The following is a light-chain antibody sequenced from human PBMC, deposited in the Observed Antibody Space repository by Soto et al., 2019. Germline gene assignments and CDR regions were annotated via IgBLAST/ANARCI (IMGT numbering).Light chain of an antibody. V-gene: IGLV2-14*01. Sequence: QYALTQRTSVSGSPGQSITISCTGNHNDIGTYDYVSWYQHHPGRAPRLLIHGVTTRPSGVSGRFSASKSGLTASLTISGLQPEDEADYCCSSFTSNRIYVFGPGTKVTVL. J-gene: IGLJ1*01. CDR2: GVT. CDR3: SSFTSNRIYV. CDR1: HNDIGTYDY.